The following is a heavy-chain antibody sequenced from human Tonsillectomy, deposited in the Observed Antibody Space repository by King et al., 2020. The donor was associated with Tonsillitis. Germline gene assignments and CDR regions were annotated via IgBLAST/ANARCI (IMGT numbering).Heavy chain of an antibody. J-gene: IGHJ6*02. CDR1: GFTFGDYA. D-gene: IGHD2-2*02. CDR3: TRGDDCSSTSCYRGYYYYGMDV. V-gene: IGHV3-49*03. Sequence: VQLVESGGGLVQPGRSLRLSCTASGFTFGDYAMSWFRQAPGKGLEWVGFIRSKAYGGTTEYAASVKGRFTISRDDSKSIAYLQMNSLKTEDTAVYYCTRGDDCSSTSCYRGYYYYGMDVWGQGTTVTVSS. CDR2: IRSKAYGGTT.